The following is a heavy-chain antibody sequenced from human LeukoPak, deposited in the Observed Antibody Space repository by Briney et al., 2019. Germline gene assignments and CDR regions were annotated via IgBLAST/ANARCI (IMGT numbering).Heavy chain of an antibody. CDR2: ISGSGGST. V-gene: IGHV3-23*01. CDR3: AKDGTSGWYVGNWFDP. J-gene: IGHJ5*02. CDR1: GFTFSTYA. D-gene: IGHD6-19*01. Sequence: PGGSLRLSCAASGFTFSTYAMSCVRQAPEKGLEWVSVISGSGGSTYYADSAKGRFTISRDNSKNTVYLQMNSLRAEDTAVYYCAKDGTSGWYVGNWFDPWGQGTLVTVSS.